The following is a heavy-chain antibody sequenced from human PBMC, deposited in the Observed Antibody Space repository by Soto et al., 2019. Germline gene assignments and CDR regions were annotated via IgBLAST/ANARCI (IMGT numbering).Heavy chain of an antibody. CDR2: TSGSGGST. J-gene: IGHJ6*03. V-gene: IGHV3-23*01. CDR1: GFTFSSYA. Sequence: EVQLLESGGGLVQPGGSLRLSCAASGFTFSSYAMSWVRQAPGKGLEWVSATSGSGGSTYYADSVKGRFTISRDNSKNKLYLQINSRRAEDTAVYYCAKDTEDIVVVVAATPPYYYYMDVWGKGTTVNVSS. D-gene: IGHD2-15*01. CDR3: AKDTEDIVVVVAATPPYYYYMDV.